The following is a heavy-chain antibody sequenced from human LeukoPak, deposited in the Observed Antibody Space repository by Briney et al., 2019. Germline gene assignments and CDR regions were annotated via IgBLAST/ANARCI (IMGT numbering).Heavy chain of an antibody. CDR1: GFTFDDYA. V-gene: IGHV3-43D*03. CDR2: ISWDGGST. CDR3: AKDKGYGSGIV. J-gene: IGHJ4*02. Sequence: GGSLRLSCAASGFTFDDYAMHWVRQAPGKGLEWVSLISWDGGSTYYADSVKGRFTISRDNSKNYLYLQMNGLRAEDTALYYCAKDKGYGSGIVWGQGTLVTVSS. D-gene: IGHD3-10*01.